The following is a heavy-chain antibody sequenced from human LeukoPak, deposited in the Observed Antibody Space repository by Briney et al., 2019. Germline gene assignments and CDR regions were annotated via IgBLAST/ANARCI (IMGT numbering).Heavy chain of an antibody. D-gene: IGHD1-26*01. CDR3: ASRSGRQWLPYFDY. J-gene: IGHJ4*02. CDR1: GLTFGDYA. CDR2: IRSKAYGGTT. Sequence: GGSLRLSCTASGLTFGDYAMSWFRQAPGKGLEWVGFIRSKAYGGTTEYAASVKGRFTISRDDSKSIAYLQMNSLKTEDTAVYHCASRSGRQWLPYFDYWGQGTLVTVSS. V-gene: IGHV3-49*03.